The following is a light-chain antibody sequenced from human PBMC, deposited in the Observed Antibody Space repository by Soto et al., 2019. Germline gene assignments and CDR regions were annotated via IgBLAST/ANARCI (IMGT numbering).Light chain of an antibody. J-gene: IGKJ3*01. Sequence: EIVLTQSPGTLSLSPGARDPLSCRASQSVSSSYLAWYQQKPGQAPRLLIYGASSRATGIPDRFSGSGSGTDFTLTISRLEPEDFAVYYCQQYGSSPFTFGPGTKVDIK. CDR2: GAS. V-gene: IGKV3-20*01. CDR3: QQYGSSPFT. CDR1: QSVSSSY.